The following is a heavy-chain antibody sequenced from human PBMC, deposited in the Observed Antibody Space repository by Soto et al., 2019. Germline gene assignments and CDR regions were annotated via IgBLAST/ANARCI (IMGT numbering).Heavy chain of an antibody. CDR1: GGSFSGYY. Sequence: SETLSLTCAVYGGSFSGYYWSWIRQPPGKGLEWIGEINHSGSTNYNPSLKSRVTISVDTSKNQFSLRLRSVTAADTAVYYCARQGRVVIPSTMAKWFDPWGQGTLVTVSS. D-gene: IGHD2-2*01. CDR3: ARQGRVVIPSTMAKWFDP. CDR2: INHSGST. J-gene: IGHJ5*02. V-gene: IGHV4-34*01.